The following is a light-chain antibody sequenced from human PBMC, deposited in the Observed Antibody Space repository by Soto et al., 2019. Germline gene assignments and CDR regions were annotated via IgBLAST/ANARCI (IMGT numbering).Light chain of an antibody. J-gene: IGLJ1*01. Sequence: QSVLTQPASVSGSPGQSITISCTGTSRDVGGYNSVSWYQQHPGKAPKLIIYEVSQRPSGVPDRFSGSKSGNTASLTVSGLQTEDEADYYCSAYAGSNNFVFGSGTKVTVL. CDR3: SAYAGSNNFV. V-gene: IGLV2-8*01. CDR2: EVS. CDR1: SRDVGGYNS.